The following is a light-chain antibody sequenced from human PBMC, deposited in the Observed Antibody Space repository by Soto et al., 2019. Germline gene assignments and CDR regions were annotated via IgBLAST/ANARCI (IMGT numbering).Light chain of an antibody. J-gene: IGKJ3*01. CDR3: QQDTTWPLT. V-gene: IGKV3-11*01. CDR2: DAS. Sequence: EIVLTQSPATLSLSPGERATLSCRASQSVSNYLVWYQQKPGQAPRLLIYDASYRATGIPGGFSGRGSGTDFTLTITCVEPEAFEVYYCQQDTTWPLTFGPGTKVDIK. CDR1: QSVSNY.